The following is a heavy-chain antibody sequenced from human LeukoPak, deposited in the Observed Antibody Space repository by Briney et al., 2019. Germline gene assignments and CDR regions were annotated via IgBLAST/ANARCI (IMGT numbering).Heavy chain of an antibody. CDR2: INHSGST. J-gene: IGHJ4*02. CDR1: GGSFSGYY. D-gene: IGHD1/OR15-1a*01. Sequence: PSETLSLTCAVYGGSFSGYYWSWTRQPPGKGLEWIGEINHSGSTNYNPSLKSRVTISVDTSKNQFSLKLSSVTAADTAVYYCARNNNDYWGQGTLVTVSS. V-gene: IGHV4-34*01. CDR3: ARNNNDY.